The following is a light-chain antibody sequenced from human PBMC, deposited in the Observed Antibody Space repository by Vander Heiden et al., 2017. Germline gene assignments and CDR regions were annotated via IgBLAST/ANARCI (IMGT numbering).Light chain of an antibody. CDR2: GAS. Sequence: IAMTQSPATRSLSPGERATISCRARLGVSSNGAWYQQRPGQAPRLLIYGASTRATGIPARFSGSGSGTEFTLTISSLQSEDFAVYYCQQYNNWPPYTFGQGTKLEIK. V-gene: IGKV3-15*01. CDR1: LGVSSN. J-gene: IGKJ2*01. CDR3: QQYNNWPPYT.